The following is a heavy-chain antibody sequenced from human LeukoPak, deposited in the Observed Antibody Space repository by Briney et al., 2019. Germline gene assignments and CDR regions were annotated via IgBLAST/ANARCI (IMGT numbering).Heavy chain of an antibody. CDR3: TSPDTADT. V-gene: IGHV3-30*03. CDR1: GFTLRNYG. D-gene: IGHD5-18*01. CDR2: ILDDGRFR. J-gene: IGHJ5*02. Sequence: GSLRLSCPASGFTLRNYGMHWVRQAPGKGLDWVAAILDDGRFRYSADSVKGRFTVSRDNSKSTLYLQMNSLRDEDTAVYYCTSPDTADTWGQGTLVTVYS.